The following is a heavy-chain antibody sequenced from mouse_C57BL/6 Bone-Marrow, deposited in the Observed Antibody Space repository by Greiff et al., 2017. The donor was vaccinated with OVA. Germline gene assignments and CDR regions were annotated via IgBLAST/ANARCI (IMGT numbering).Heavy chain of an antibody. D-gene: IGHD6-1*01. CDR3: ARTTPTDY. V-gene: IGHV1-50*01. Sequence: VQLQQPGAELVKPGASVKLSCKASGYTFTSYWMQWVKQRPGQGLEWIGEIDPSDSYTNYNQKFKGKATLTVDTSSSTAYMQLSSLTSEDSAVYYCARTTPTDYWGQGTTLTVSS. CDR1: GYTFTSYW. J-gene: IGHJ2*01. CDR2: IDPSDSYT.